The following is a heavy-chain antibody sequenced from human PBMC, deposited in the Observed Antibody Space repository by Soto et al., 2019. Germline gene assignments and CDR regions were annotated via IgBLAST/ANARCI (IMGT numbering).Heavy chain of an antibody. V-gene: IGHV3-33*01. CDR1: GFIFTNFG. Sequence: GGSLRLSCAASGFIFTNFGMHWVRQAPGKGLEWVAVIWYDGSRKYYADSVKGRFTISRDNSKNTLYLQMNSLRAEDTAVYYCARKMITFGGVIPPGDYWGQGTLVTVSS. D-gene: IGHD3-16*02. CDR3: ARKMITFGGVIPPGDY. CDR2: IWYDGSRK. J-gene: IGHJ4*02.